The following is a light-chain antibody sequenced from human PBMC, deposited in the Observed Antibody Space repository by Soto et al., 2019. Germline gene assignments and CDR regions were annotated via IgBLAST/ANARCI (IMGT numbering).Light chain of an antibody. CDR2: DDS. Sequence: SYELTQSPSVSVAPGQTFSITCAGYNIGSKSVHWYQHKPGQAPVLVVYDDSDRRSGIPERFSGSNFGNTATLTITRVEAGDEADYHCLVWDSRSEHYVFGTGTKV. J-gene: IGLJ1*01. V-gene: IGLV3-21*02. CDR3: LVWDSRSEHYV. CDR1: NIGSKS.